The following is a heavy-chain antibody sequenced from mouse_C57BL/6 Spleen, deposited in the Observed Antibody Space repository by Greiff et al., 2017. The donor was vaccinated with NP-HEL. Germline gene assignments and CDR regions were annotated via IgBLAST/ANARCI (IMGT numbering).Heavy chain of an antibody. V-gene: IGHV1-64*01. Sequence: QVQLQQSGAELVKPGASVKLSCKASGYTFTSYWMHWVKQRPGQGLEWIGMIHPNSGSTNYNEKFKSKATLTVDKSSSTAYMQLSSLTSEDSAVYYCARAGSEAMDYWGQGTSVTVSS. CDR2: IHPNSGST. J-gene: IGHJ4*01. CDR1: GYTFTSYW. CDR3: ARAGSEAMDY.